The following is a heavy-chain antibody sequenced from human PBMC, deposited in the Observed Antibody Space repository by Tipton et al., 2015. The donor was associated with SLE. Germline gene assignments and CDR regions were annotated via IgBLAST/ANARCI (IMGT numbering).Heavy chain of an antibody. D-gene: IGHD2-8*01. J-gene: IGHJ4*02. CDR3: ARARRGPKVLPLYY. Sequence: GSLRLSCAASGFTFSSYEMNWVRQAPGKGLEWVSYISSSGSTIYYADSVKGRFTISRDNAKNSLYLQMSSLRAEDTAVYYCARARRGPKVLPLYYWGQGTPVTVSS. V-gene: IGHV3-48*03. CDR1: GFTFSSYE. CDR2: ISSSGSTI.